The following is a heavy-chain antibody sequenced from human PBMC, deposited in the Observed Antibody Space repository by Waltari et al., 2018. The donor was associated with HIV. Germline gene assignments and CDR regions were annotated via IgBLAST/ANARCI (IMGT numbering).Heavy chain of an antibody. CDR1: DRTSRRHA. J-gene: IGHJ4*02. CDR3: ARDMGSGSSWYTGFGY. D-gene: IGHD6-13*01. V-gene: IGHV1-69*01. CDR2: IIPILGTA. Sequence: QVHILNPGAGVTQPGPSAEAPRKGSDRTSRRHASSWVGQAPGQGVECMGGIIPILGTANDAQKFQGSVTISADESTSTAYMELSSLRSEDTAVYYCARDMGSGSSWYTGFGYWGQGTLVTVSS.